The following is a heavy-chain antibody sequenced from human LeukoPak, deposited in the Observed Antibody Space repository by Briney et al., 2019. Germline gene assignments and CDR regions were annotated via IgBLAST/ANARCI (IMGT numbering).Heavy chain of an antibody. CDR1: GGSISSGSYY. D-gene: IGHD1-14*01. CDR2: IYTSGST. Sequence: KASQTLSLTCTVSGGSISSGSYYWSWIRQPAGKGLEWIGRIYTSGSTNYNPSLKSRVTISVDASKNQFSLELSSVTAADTAVYYCARGGPGYFDYWGQGTLVTVSS. J-gene: IGHJ4*02. V-gene: IGHV4-61*02. CDR3: ARGGPGYFDY.